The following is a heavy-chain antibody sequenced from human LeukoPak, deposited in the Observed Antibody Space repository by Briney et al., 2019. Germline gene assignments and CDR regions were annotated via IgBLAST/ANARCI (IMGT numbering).Heavy chain of an antibody. CDR2: IKSKTDGGTT. CDR1: GFTFSNAW. Sequence: GGSLRLSCAASGFTFSNAWMSWVRQAPGKGLEWVGRIKSKTDGGTTDYAAPVKGRFTISRDDSKNTLYLQMNSLKTEDTAVYYCTTDLTYCSSTSCYYYYYNMDVWGKGTTVTVSS. D-gene: IGHD2-2*01. J-gene: IGHJ6*03. CDR3: TTDLTYCSSTSCYYYYYNMDV. V-gene: IGHV3-15*01.